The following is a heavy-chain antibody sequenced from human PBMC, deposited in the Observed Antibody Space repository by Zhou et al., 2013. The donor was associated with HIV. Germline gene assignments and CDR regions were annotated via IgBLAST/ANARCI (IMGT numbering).Heavy chain of an antibody. Sequence: QVQLVQSGAEVKKPGASVKVSCKASGYTFTSYYMHWVRQAPGQGLEWMGWINPVSGDTNYAQKFKGRVAMTTDTAHTTASIGAEQPDIRRHGLYYCARNGVPPVYWYFDLVGPWHPGPLSP. CDR1: GYTFTSYY. CDR2: INPVSGDT. CDR3: ARNGVPPVYWYFDL. D-gene: IGHD1-1*01. J-gene: IGHJ2*01. V-gene: IGHV1-2*02.